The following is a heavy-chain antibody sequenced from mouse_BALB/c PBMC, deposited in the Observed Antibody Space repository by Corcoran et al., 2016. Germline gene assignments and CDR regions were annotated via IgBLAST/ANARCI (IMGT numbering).Heavy chain of an antibody. J-gene: IGHJ4*01. D-gene: IGHD2-1*01. CDR2: IWWDDVK. Sequence: QVTLKESGPGILQPSQTLSLTCSFSGFSLSTSGRGVGWICQPSGKGMEWLAHIWWDDVKRYNPALKSRLTISQDTSSSQVFLKIASLDTADNATYYCARIDYGNYYAMDYWGQGTSVTVSS. CDR3: ARIDYGNYYAMDY. V-gene: IGHV8-8*01. CDR1: GFSLSTSGRG.